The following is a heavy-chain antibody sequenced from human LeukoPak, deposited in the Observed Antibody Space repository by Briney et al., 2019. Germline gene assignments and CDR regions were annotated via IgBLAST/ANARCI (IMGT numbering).Heavy chain of an antibody. CDR3: ARHSVVVVPAAMHWYFDL. Sequence: SETLSLTCTVSGGSISSSTYYWGWIRQPPGKGLEWIGTIYYSGSTYYTPSLKSRVTISVDTSRNQFSLKLSSVTAADTAVYYCARHSVVVVPAAMHWYFDLWGRGTLVTVSS. CDR1: GGSISSSTYY. D-gene: IGHD2-2*01. V-gene: IGHV4-39*01. J-gene: IGHJ2*01. CDR2: IYYSGST.